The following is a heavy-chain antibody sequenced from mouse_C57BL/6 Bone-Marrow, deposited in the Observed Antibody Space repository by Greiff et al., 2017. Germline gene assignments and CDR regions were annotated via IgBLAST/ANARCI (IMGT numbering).Heavy chain of an antibody. CDR1: GFTFSSYA. J-gene: IGHJ2*01. V-gene: IGHV5-9-1*02. CDR2: ISSGGDYI. D-gene: IGHD2-4*01. CDR3: TREDYDYDKRVFDY. Sequence: EVQLVESGEGLVKPGGSLKLSCAASGFTFSSYAMSWVRQTPEKRLEWVAYISSGGDYIYYADTVKGRFTISRDNARNTLYLQMSSLKSEDTAMYYCTREDYDYDKRVFDYWGQGTTLTVSS.